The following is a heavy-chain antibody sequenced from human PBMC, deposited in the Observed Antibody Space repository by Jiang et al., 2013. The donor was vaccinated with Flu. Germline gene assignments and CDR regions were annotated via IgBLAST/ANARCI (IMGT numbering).Heavy chain of an antibody. CDR3: ARGGIRITMVRGANSYGMDV. CDR1: GYTFTGYY. Sequence: SGAEVKKPGASVKVSCKASGYTFTGYYMHWVRQAPGQGLEWMGWINPNSGGTNYAQKFQGRVTMTRNTSISTAYMELSSLRSEDTAVYYCARGGIRITMVRGANSYGMDVWGQGTTVTVSS. D-gene: IGHD3-10*01. J-gene: IGHJ6*02. V-gene: IGHV1-2*02. CDR2: INPNSGGT.